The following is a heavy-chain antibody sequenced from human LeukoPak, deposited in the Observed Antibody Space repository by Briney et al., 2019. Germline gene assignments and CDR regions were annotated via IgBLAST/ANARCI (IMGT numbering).Heavy chain of an antibody. J-gene: IGHJ4*02. V-gene: IGHV1-69*01. CDR2: IIPIFGTA. CDR3: ARAQRSYYYDSSGYHFDY. D-gene: IGHD3-22*01. Sequence: ASVKVSCKASGGTFSSYAISWVRQAPGQGLEWMGGIIPIFGTANYAQKFQGRVTITADESTSTAYMELSSLRSEDTAVYYCARAQRSYYYDSSGYHFDYWGQGTLVTVSS. CDR1: GGTFSSYA.